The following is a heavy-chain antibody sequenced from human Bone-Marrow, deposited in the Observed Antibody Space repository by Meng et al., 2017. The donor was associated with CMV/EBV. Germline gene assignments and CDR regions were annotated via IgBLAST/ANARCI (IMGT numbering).Heavy chain of an antibody. CDR2: SNAGNGNT. Sequence: ASVTVSCKASGYTFTSYAMHWVRQAPGQRLEWMGWSNAGNGNTKYSQEFQGRVTITRDTSASTAYMELSSLRSEDMAVYYCARESYIVVVPAAIPVGDKYNWFDPWGQGTLVTGSS. V-gene: IGHV1-3*02. CDR3: ARESYIVVVPAAIPVGDKYNWFDP. CDR1: GYTFTSYA. D-gene: IGHD2-2*02. J-gene: IGHJ5*02.